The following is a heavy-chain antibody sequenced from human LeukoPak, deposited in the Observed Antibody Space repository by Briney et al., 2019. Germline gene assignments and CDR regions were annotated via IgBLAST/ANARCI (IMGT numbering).Heavy chain of an antibody. CDR2: IYYSGST. V-gene: IGHV4-39*07. CDR3: ASCYYDSSGYTFDY. J-gene: IGHJ4*02. CDR1: GDSISSSGDY. D-gene: IGHD3-22*01. Sequence: PSETLSLTCTVSGDSISSSGDYWGWIRQPPGKGLDWIGNIYYSGSTYYNPSLKSRVTIAVDTSKNQVSLKLSSVTAADTAVYYCASCYYDSSGYTFDYWGQGTLVTVSS.